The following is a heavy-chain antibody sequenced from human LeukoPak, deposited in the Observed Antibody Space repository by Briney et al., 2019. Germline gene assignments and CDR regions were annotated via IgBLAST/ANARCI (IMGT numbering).Heavy chain of an antibody. CDR2: IKQDGSEK. J-gene: IGHJ4*02. Sequence: PGGSLRLSCAASGFTFSSYWMSWVRQAPGKGLEWVANIKQDGSEKYYVDSVKGRFTISRDNAKNSLYLQMNSLRAEDTAVYYCARDLGSYARLLFDYWGQGTLVTVSS. CDR3: ARDLGSYARLLFDY. D-gene: IGHD3-16*01. CDR1: GFTFSSYW. V-gene: IGHV3-7*01.